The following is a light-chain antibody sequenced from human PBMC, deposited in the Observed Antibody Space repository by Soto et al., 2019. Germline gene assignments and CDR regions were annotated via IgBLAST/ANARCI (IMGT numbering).Light chain of an antibody. CDR2: EVS. CDR1: SSDIGNYGY. J-gene: IGLJ2*01. Sequence: QSALTQPASMSGSPGQSITISCTGTSSDIGNYGYVSWYQQHPGKAPKVIIYEVSNRPSGVSNRFSGSKSGNTASLTISGLQSDDESDYYCNSYAGTNTVIFGGGTKLTVL. V-gene: IGLV2-14*01. CDR3: NSYAGTNTVI.